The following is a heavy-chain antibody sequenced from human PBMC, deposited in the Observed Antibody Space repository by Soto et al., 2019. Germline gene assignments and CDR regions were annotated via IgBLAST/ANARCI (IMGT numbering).Heavy chain of an antibody. CDR2: INAGNGNT. V-gene: IGHV1-3*01. CDR1: GYTFSKYA. J-gene: IGHJ4*02. Sequence: QVQLVQSGAEVKKPGTSVILSCKASGYTFSKYAMQWVRQALGQRLEWMGWINAGNGNTKYSQKFQGRLTITRDTSANTAYMDLRSLTSEDTAVYYCAGGIWVATTASYYFDSWGQGTQVTVSS. CDR3: AGGIWVATTASYYFDS. D-gene: IGHD5-12*01.